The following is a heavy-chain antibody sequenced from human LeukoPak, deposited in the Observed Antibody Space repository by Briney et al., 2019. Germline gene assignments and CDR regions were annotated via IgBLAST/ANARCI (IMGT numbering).Heavy chain of an antibody. CDR2: IHTSGNT. J-gene: IGHJ5*02. D-gene: IGHD3-10*01. CDR1: GGSISTYY. CDR3: ATDTISADGRGSDP. Sequence: SETLSLTCTVSGGSISTYYWSWIRQPAGKGLEWIGRIHTSGNTNYNPSLKSRVTMPIDTSKSHFSLNLTSVTAADTAVYYCATDTISADGRGSDPWGQGTLVTVSS. V-gene: IGHV4-4*07.